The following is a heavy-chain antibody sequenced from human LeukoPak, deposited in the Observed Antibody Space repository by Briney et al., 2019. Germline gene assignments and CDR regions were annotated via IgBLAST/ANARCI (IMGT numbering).Heavy chain of an antibody. Sequence: SETLSLTCAVYGGSFSGYYWSWIRQPPGKGLEWIGEINHSGSTNYNPSLKSRVTISVDTSKNQFSLKLSSVTAADTAVYYCARGVSPTHSSSSVVRFDPWGQGTLVTVSS. J-gene: IGHJ5*02. CDR2: INHSGST. CDR3: ARGVSPTHSSSSVVRFDP. D-gene: IGHD6-6*01. CDR1: GGSFSGYY. V-gene: IGHV4-34*01.